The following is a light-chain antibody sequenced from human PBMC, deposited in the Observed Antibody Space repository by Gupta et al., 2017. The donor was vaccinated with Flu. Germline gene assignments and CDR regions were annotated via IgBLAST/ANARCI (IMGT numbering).Light chain of an antibody. J-gene: IGKJ4*01. CDR1: ESVNKF. CDR3: QQRSDWPLT. Sequence: GESATLSCSASESVNKFLAWYQHKPGQAPRLLTYDASNRATGIPARFSGSGSGTDFTLTIASLEPEDFAVYYCQQRSDWPLTFGGGTKVEIK. V-gene: IGKV3-11*01. CDR2: DAS.